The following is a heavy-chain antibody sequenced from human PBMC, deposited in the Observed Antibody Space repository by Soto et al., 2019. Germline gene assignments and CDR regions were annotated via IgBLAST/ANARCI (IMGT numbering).Heavy chain of an antibody. D-gene: IGHD6-13*01. CDR1: GFTFSSYG. CDR3: ARDLAAADY. J-gene: IGHJ4*02. CDR2: INPNGGST. Sequence: QVQLVESGGGVVQPGRSLRLSCAASGFTFSSYGMHWVRQAPGQGLEWIGIINPNGGSTNYAQKFRGRVTMARDTSTSTVYMALSSLRSDDTAVYYCARDLAAADYWGQGTLVTVSS. V-gene: IGHV1-46*01.